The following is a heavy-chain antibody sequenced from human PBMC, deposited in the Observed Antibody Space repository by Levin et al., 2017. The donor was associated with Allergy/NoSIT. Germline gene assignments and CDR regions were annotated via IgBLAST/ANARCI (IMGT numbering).Heavy chain of an antibody. V-gene: IGHV3-30*18. D-gene: IGHD6-13*01. CDR3: AKEIAVGGLYYYDY. Sequence: GGSLRLSCGASGFTFSNAGMHWVRQAPGKGLEGVAVISYDGGNKDYADSVKGRFTISRDNSKSTLYLQMNSLRPEDTAVYYCAKEIAVGGLYYYDYWGQGTLVSVSS. J-gene: IGHJ4*02. CDR1: GFTFSNAG. CDR2: ISYDGGNK.